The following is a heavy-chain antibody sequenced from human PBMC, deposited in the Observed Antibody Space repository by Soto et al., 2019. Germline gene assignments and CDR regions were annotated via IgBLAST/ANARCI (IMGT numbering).Heavy chain of an antibody. CDR2: IFWDDDK. CDR1: GFSLSTSGVA. Sequence: GSGPTLVNPTQTLTLTCTFSGFSLSTSGVAVGWIRQAPRKAPEWLPFIFWDDDKRYSPSLENRLTITKDTSKNQVVLTMTKMDPVDTATYYCARIFDVWSDYYFSYWGRGTLVTVSS. CDR3: ARIFDVWSDYYFSY. V-gene: IGHV2-5*02. D-gene: IGHD3-3*01. J-gene: IGHJ4*02.